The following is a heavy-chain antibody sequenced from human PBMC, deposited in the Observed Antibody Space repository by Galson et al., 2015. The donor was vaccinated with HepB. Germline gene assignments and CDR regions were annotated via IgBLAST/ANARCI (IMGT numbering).Heavy chain of an antibody. J-gene: IGHJ4*02. CDR2: ISAYNGNT. V-gene: IGHV1-18*01. Sequence: SVKVSCKASGGTFSSYAISWVRQAPGQGLEWMGWISAYNGNTNYAQKLQGRVTMTTDTSTSTAYMELRSLRSDDTAVYYCARDRPIVVVPAAIDYWGQGTLVTVSS. D-gene: IGHD2-2*02. CDR1: GGTFSSYA. CDR3: ARDRPIVVVPAAIDY.